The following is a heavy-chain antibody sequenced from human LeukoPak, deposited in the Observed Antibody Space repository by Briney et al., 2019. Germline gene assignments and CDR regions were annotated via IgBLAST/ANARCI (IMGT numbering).Heavy chain of an antibody. CDR2: INHSGST. Sequence: SETLSLTCAVYGGSFSGYYWSWIRQPPGKGLEWIGEINHSGSTNYNPSLKSRVTISVDTSKNQFSLKLSSVTAADTAVYYCARPYGLWFGESNWFDPWGQGTLVTVSS. J-gene: IGHJ5*02. CDR1: GGSFSGYY. CDR3: ARPYGLWFGESNWFDP. V-gene: IGHV4-34*01. D-gene: IGHD3-10*01.